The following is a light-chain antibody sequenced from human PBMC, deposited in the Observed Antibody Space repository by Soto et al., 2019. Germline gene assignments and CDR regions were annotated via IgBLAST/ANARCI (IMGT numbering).Light chain of an antibody. Sequence: DIQMTQSPSSLSASVAARVTITCRASQSISSYLNWYQQKPGKAPKLLIYAASSLQIGVPSRFSGSGSGTDFTLTISSLQPEDFATYYCQQSYSTLVTFGHGTRLEIK. CDR2: AAS. J-gene: IGKJ5*01. CDR3: QQSYSTLVT. CDR1: QSISSY. V-gene: IGKV1-39*01.